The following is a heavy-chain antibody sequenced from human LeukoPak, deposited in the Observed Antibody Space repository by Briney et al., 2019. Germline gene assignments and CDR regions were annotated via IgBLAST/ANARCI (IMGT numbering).Heavy chain of an antibody. CDR2: IYSGGST. CDR1: GFTLSRNY. Sequence: GGSLRLSCAASGFTLSRNYMSCVRQAPGRGLEWGSVIYSGGSTYYADSVKGRFTISRDNSKNTLYLQMNSLRAEDTAVYYCARAVGMITFGGVVSVGDYWGQGTLVTVSS. J-gene: IGHJ4*02. V-gene: IGHV3-53*01. D-gene: IGHD3-16*01. CDR3: ARAVGMITFGGVVSVGDY.